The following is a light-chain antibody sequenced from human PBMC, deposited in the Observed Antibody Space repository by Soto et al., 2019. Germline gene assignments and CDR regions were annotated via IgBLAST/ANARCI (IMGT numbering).Light chain of an antibody. V-gene: IGLV2-23*01. CDR1: SSDVGSYDL. Sequence: QSALTQPASVSGSPGQSITISCTGTSSDVGSYDLVSWYQQHPGEAPKLMIYEGSKRPSGISNRFSGSKSGNTASLTISGLQAEDEADYYCCSYAGSRNLVFCGGTKLTVL. J-gene: IGLJ2*01. CDR2: EGS. CDR3: CSYAGSRNLV.